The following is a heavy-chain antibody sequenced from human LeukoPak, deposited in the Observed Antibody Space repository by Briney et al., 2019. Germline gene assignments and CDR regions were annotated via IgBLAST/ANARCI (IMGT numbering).Heavy chain of an antibody. CDR3: ARDRIVVPAAIYFDY. CDR2: IKQDGSEK. J-gene: IGHJ4*02. Sequence: GGSLRLSCAASGFTFSSYWMSWVRQAPGKGLEWVANIKQDGSEKYYVDSVRGRFIISRDNAKNSLYLQMNSLRAEDTAVYYCARDRIVVPAAIYFDYWGRGTLATVSS. D-gene: IGHD2-2*01. CDR1: GFTFSSYW. V-gene: IGHV3-7*01.